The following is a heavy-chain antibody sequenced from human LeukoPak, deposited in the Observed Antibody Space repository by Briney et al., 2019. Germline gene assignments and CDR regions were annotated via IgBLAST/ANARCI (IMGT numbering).Heavy chain of an antibody. CDR2: IRSKANSFAT. CDR3: TIYSGSFPDAFDI. J-gene: IGHJ3*02. CDR1: GFTFSGSA. V-gene: IGHV3-73*01. D-gene: IGHD1-26*01. Sequence: QPRGSLRLSCAASGFTFSGSAMHWVRQASGKGLEWVGHIRSKANSFATAYGVSVKGRFAISRDDSKNTAYLQMSSLKTEDTAVYYCTIYSGSFPDAFDIWGQGTMVTVSS.